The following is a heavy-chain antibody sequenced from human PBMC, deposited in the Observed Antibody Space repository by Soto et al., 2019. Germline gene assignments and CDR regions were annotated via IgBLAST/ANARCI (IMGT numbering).Heavy chain of an antibody. V-gene: IGHV1-18*01. D-gene: IGHD5-12*01. CDR3: ARSSGYDSDYYYYSMNV. Sequence: QVQLVQSGAEVKKPGASVKVSCKASGYTFTSYGISWVRQAPGQGLEWMGWISAYNGNTNYAQKLQGRLTMTTDTSTSTAYMELRSLRTDDTAVYYCARSSGYDSDYYYYSMNVWGQGTTVTVSS. J-gene: IGHJ6*02. CDR1: GYTFTSYG. CDR2: ISAYNGNT.